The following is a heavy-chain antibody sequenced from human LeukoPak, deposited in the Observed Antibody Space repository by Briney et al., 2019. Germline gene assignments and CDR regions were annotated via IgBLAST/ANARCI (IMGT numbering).Heavy chain of an antibody. V-gene: IGHV3-23*01. CDR2: ISGSGGST. CDR3: AKSGGYYDTSGYPFDY. CDR1: GFTFSTYA. Sequence: PGGSLRLSCAASGFTFSTYAMSWVRQAPGRGLEWVSGISGSGGSTYYADSVKGRFTISRDNSKNTLYLQMNSLRVEDTAVYYCAKSGGYYDTSGYPFDYWGQGTLVTVSS. D-gene: IGHD3-22*01. J-gene: IGHJ4*02.